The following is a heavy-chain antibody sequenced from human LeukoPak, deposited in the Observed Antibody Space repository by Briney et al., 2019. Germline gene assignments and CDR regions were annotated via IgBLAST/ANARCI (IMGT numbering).Heavy chain of an antibody. CDR2: RSIYNGNT. CDR3: ARGGPFPSSSSSREYYLDY. J-gene: IGHJ4*02. V-gene: IGHV1-18*01. D-gene: IGHD6-6*01. CDR1: CYDFINYG. Sequence: GDSVKVACKASCYDFINYGISWVRQAPGQGLEWMGWRSIYNGNTDYKLQGRVTMTTDTSTSTAYMELRSLRSDDTAVYYCARGGPFPSSSSSREYYLDYWGQGTLVTVSS.